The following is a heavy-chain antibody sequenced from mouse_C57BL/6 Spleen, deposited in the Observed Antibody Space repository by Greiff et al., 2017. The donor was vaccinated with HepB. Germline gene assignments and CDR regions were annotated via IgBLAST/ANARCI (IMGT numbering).Heavy chain of an antibody. D-gene: IGHD1-1*01. Sequence: VQLQQSGAELVRPGSSVKLSCKASGYTFTSYWMHWVKQRPIQGLEWIGNIDPSDSETHYNQKFKDKATLTVDKSSSTAYMQLSSLTSEDSAVYYCARGDYYGYFDYWAKAPLSQSPQ. CDR2: IDPSDSET. V-gene: IGHV1-52*01. CDR1: GYTFTSYW. J-gene: IGHJ2*01. CDR3: ARGDYYGYFDY.